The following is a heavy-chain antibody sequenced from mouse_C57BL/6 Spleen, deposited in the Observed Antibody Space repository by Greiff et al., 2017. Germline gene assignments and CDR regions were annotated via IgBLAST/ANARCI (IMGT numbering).Heavy chain of an antibody. CDR2: IYPRSGNT. D-gene: IGHD2-4*01. Sequence: QVHVKQSGAELARPGASVKLSCKASGYTFTSYGISWVKQRTGQGLEWIGEIYPRSGNTYYNEKFKGKATLTADKSSSTAYMELRSLTSEDSAVYFCARWIYDYDREGAMDYWGQGTSVTVSS. CDR3: ARWIYDYDREGAMDY. CDR1: GYTFTSYG. V-gene: IGHV1-81*01. J-gene: IGHJ4*01.